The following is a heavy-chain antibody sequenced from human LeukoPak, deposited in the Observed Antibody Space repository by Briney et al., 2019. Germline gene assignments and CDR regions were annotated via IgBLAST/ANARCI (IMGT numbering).Heavy chain of an antibody. V-gene: IGHV1-8*01. CDR1: GYTFTSYD. CDR2: MNPNSGNT. CDR3: ARGPYYYGSGNNRNWFDP. D-gene: IGHD3-10*01. Sequence: ASVKVSCKASGYTFTSYDINWVRQATGQGLEWMGWMNPNSGNTGYAQKFQGRVTMTRNTSINTAYMELRSLRSDDTAVYYCARGPYYYGSGNNRNWFDPWGQGTLVTVSS. J-gene: IGHJ5*02.